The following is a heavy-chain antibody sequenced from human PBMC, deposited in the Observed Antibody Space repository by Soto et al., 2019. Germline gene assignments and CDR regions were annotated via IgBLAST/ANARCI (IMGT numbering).Heavy chain of an antibody. CDR2: IWYDGSNK. CDR1: GFTFSSYG. J-gene: IGHJ4*02. Sequence: GGSLRLSCAASGFTFSSYGMHWVRQAPGKGLEWVAVIWYDGSNKYYADSVKGRFTISRDNSKNTLYLQMNSLRAEDTAVYYCAREGHTEDIDYWGQGTLVTVSS. CDR3: AREGHTEDIDY. V-gene: IGHV3-33*01.